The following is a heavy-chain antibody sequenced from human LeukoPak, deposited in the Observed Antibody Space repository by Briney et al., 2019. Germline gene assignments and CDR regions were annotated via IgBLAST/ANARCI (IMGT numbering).Heavy chain of an antibody. D-gene: IGHD1-26*01. Sequence: SETLSLTCTVSGGSISSYDWSWIRQPPGKGLEWIGYIYYSGITNYNPSLKSRVTISIDTSKNQFSLKLSSVTAADTAMYYCARDSGSYYPYWGQGTLVTVSS. V-gene: IGHV4-59*01. J-gene: IGHJ4*02. CDR2: IYYSGIT. CDR3: ARDSGSYYPY. CDR1: GGSISSYD.